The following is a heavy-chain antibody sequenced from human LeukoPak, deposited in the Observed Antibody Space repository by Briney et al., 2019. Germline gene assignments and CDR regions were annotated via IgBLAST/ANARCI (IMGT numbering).Heavy chain of an antibody. V-gene: IGHV4-4*07. CDR1: GGSISSYY. D-gene: IGHD2-2*01. CDR3: ASHAARYCSSTSCSPVNYFDY. CDR2: IYTSGST. Sequence: SETLSLTCTVSGGSISSYYWSWIRQPAGKGLEWIGRIYTSGSTNYNPSLKCGVTMSVDTSKNQFSLKLSSVTAADTAVYYCASHAARYCSSTSCSPVNYFDYWGQGTLVTVAS. J-gene: IGHJ4*02.